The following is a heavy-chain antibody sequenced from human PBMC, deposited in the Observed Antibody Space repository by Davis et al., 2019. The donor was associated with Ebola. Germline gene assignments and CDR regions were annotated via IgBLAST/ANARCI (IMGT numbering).Heavy chain of an antibody. CDR2: IYHSGST. D-gene: IGHD3-3*01. CDR1: GGSISSSNW. CDR3: ARGGSYDFWSGYYTRFDY. Sequence: MPSETLSLTCAVSGGSISSSNWWSWVRQPPGKGLEWIGEIYHSGSTNYNPSLKSRVTISVGKSKNQFSLKLSSVTAADTAVYYCARGGSYDFWSGYYTRFDYWGQGTLVTVSS. V-gene: IGHV4-4*02. J-gene: IGHJ4*02.